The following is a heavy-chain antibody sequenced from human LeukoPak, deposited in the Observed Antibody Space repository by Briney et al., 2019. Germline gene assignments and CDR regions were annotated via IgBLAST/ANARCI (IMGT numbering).Heavy chain of an antibody. Sequence: SVSVSCRASGGTFSIYAISWVRQAPGQGLEWMGRIIPILGIANYAQKFQGRVTITADKSTSTAYMELSSLRSEDTAVYYCARPALGNIVVVPAANDAFDIWGQGTMVTVSS. CDR3: ARPALGNIVVVPAANDAFDI. CDR1: GGTFSIYA. J-gene: IGHJ3*02. V-gene: IGHV1-69*04. D-gene: IGHD2-2*01. CDR2: IIPILGIA.